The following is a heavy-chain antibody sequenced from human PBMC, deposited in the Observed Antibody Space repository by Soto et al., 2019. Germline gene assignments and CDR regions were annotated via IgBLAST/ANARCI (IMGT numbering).Heavy chain of an antibody. J-gene: IGHJ5*02. CDR1: GYTFTNYD. D-gene: IGHD3-10*01. V-gene: IGHV1-8*01. CDR3: AKMDYNSGGPGNWFDP. CDR2: MKPNSGNT. Sequence: ASVTVSCKASGYTFTNYDINWVRQATGQGLEWMGWMKPNSGNTGYAQKFQGRVTMTRNTSTSTAYMELSSLTSEDTAMYYCAKMDYNSGGPGNWFDPWGQGTPVTVSS.